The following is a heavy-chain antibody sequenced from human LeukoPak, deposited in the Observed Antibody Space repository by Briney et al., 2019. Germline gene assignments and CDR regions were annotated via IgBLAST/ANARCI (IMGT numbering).Heavy chain of an antibody. Sequence: PSETLSRTCAVYGVSFSGYYWSWIRQPPGKGLEWIGEINHSGSTNYNPSLMSRVTISVDTSKNQFSLKLSSVTAADTAVYYCARGRSPNPTHYYGMDVWGQGTTVTVSS. D-gene: IGHD6-13*01. V-gene: IGHV4-34*01. CDR1: GVSFSGYY. J-gene: IGHJ6*02. CDR2: INHSGST. CDR3: ARGRSPNPTHYYGMDV.